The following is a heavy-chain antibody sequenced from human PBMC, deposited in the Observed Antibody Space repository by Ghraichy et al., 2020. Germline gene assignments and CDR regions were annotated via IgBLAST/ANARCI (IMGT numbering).Heavy chain of an antibody. Sequence: GSLRLSCAASGFTFSSYAMSWVRQAPGKGLEWVSAISGGGGDTYYAVSVKGRFTISRDNSKNTLYLQINSLRAEDTAVYYCAKGLVPTYPYYFDYWGQGTLVAVSS. CDR1: GFTFSSYA. CDR3: AKGLVPTYPYYFDY. CDR2: ISGGGGDT. J-gene: IGHJ4*02. D-gene: IGHD6-13*01. V-gene: IGHV3-23*01.